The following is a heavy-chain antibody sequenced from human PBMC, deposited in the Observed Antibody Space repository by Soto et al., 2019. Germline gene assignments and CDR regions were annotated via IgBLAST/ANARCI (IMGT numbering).Heavy chain of an antibody. V-gene: IGHV3-30-3*01. CDR2: ISSHGGTK. D-gene: IGHD1-1*01. CDR1: GFTFSNFV. Sequence: QVQLVQSGGGVVQPGRSLRLSCAASGFTFSNFVMHWVRQTPGKGPEWVAVISSHGGTKYDADSVKGRFTISRDNSKHTLYLQMKSLRGEDMAVYYCARAFNEGAGVGDYWGQGTLVTLSS. J-gene: IGHJ4*02. CDR3: ARAFNEGAGVGDY.